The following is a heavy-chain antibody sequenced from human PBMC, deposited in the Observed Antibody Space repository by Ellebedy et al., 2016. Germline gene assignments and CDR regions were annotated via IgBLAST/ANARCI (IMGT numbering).Heavy chain of an antibody. D-gene: IGHD3-10*01. J-gene: IGHJ3*02. CDR1: GYTFSRYW. CDR3: ARRQLDPRSPWFGAFEI. CDR2: IYPGDSDT. Sequence: GSLRLSXRGSGYTFSRYWIGWVRQMPGQGLEWMGIIYPGDSDTRYSPSFQGQVTISADKSTSTAYLQWRSLKASDTAMYYCARRQLDPRSPWFGAFEIWGQGTMVTVSS. V-gene: IGHV5-51*01.